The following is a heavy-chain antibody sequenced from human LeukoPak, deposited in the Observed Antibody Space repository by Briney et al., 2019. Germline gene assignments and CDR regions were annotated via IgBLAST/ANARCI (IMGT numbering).Heavy chain of an antibody. J-gene: IGHJ4*02. CDR1: GGSISSYY. CDR2: IYYSGST. Sequence: PSETLSLTCTVSGGSISSYYWSWIRQPPGKGLEWIGYIYYSGSTNYNPSLKSRVTISVDTSKNQFSLKLSSVTAADTAVYYRARTPRNFGCIDYWGQGTLVTVSS. V-gene: IGHV4-59*01. D-gene: IGHD2-15*01. CDR3: ARTPRNFGCIDY.